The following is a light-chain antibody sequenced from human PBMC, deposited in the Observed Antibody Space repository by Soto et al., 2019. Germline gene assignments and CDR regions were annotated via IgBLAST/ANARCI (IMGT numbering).Light chain of an antibody. CDR1: SSNIGNYS. CDR2: DNK. V-gene: IGLV1-51*01. Sequence: QSVLTQPPSVSAAPGQKVIISCSGSSSNIGNYSVSWYQQFPGTAPKLLIYDNKQRPSGIPDRFSGSMSGTSATLGITGLQTGDEADYYCGTWDSVLSTVVFGGGTKLTVL. J-gene: IGLJ2*01. CDR3: GTWDSVLSTVV.